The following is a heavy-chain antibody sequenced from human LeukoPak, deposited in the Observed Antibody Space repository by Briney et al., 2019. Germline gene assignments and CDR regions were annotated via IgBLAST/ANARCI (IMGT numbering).Heavy chain of an antibody. CDR3: ARLVRAAGPSNYYYYGMDV. CDR1: GGSFSGYY. D-gene: IGHD2-2*01. Sequence: PSETLSLTCAVYGGSFSGYYWSWIRQPPGKGLEWIGEINHSGSTNYNPSLKSRVTISVDTSKNQFSLKLSSVTAADTAVYYCARLVRAAGPSNYYYYGMDVWGQGTTVTVSS. J-gene: IGHJ6*02. CDR2: INHSGST. V-gene: IGHV4-34*01.